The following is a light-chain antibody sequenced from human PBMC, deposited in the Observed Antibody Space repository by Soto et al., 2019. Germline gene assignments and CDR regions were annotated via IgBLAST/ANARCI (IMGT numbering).Light chain of an antibody. CDR2: KVS. CDR1: QSLVHSDGIAY. V-gene: IGKV2-30*02. J-gene: IGKJ5*01. Sequence: DVVMTQSPLSLPVTLGQLASISCRSNQSLVHSDGIAYFSWFQQRTGRSPRSIIYKVSNRDSGVPDRLSGSGSGTDLELKISRVEAEDVGVYYCMQGTHWPITCGQGTRLEIK. CDR3: MQGTHWPIT.